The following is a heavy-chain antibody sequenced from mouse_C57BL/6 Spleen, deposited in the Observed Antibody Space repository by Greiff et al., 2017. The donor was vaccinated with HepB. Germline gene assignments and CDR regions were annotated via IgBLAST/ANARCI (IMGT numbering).Heavy chain of an antibody. CDR2: IDPENGDT. D-gene: IGHD2-1*01. V-gene: IGHV14-4*01. Sequence: EVQLVESGAELVRPGASVKLSCTASGFNIKDDYMHWVKQRPEQGLEWIGWIDPENGDTEYASKFQGKATITADTSSNTAYLQLSSLTSEDTAVYYCTTLMVYEGYWGQGTTLTVSS. J-gene: IGHJ2*01. CDR3: TTLMVYEGY. CDR1: GFNIKDDY.